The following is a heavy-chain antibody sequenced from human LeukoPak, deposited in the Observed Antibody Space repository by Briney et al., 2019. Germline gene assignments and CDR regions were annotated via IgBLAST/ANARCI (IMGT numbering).Heavy chain of an antibody. CDR1: GGPISSYY. CDR2: IYTSGST. V-gene: IGHV4-4*07. J-gene: IGHJ4*02. D-gene: IGHD3-16*01. Sequence: SETLSLTCTVSGGPISSYYWSWIRQPAGKGLEWIGRIYTSGSTNYNPSLKSRVTMSVDSSKNQCALKLSSVTAADTAVYYCARARSGGAIDYWGQGTLVTVSS. CDR3: ARARSGGAIDY.